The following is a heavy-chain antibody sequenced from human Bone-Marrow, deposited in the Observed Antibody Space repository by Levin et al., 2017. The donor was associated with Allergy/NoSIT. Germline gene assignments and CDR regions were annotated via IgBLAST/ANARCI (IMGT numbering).Heavy chain of an antibody. J-gene: IGHJ5*02. CDR1: GFTFSSYS. CDR3: ARDEKVVVVPAAYFRFDP. V-gene: IGHV3-21*01. CDR2: ISSSSSYI. Sequence: GGSLRLSCAASGFTFSSYSMNWVRQAPGKGLEWVSSISSSSSYIYYADSVKGRFTISRDNAKNPLYLQMNSLRAEDTAVYYCARDEKVVVVPAAYFRFDPWGQGTLVTVSS. D-gene: IGHD2-2*01.